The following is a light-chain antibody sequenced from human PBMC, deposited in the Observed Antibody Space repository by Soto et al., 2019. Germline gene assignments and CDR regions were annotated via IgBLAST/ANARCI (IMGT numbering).Light chain of an antibody. V-gene: IGKV3-11*01. Sequence: EIVLTQTPATLSFSPGERATLSCRASQSVGSYLAWYQQRPGHAPRPLIYDSSNRATGIPARFSGSGSGTDFTLTISSLEPEDFAVYYCQQRSNWPPSLTFGGGTKVDIK. CDR2: DSS. CDR3: QQRSNWPPSLT. CDR1: QSVGSY. J-gene: IGKJ4*01.